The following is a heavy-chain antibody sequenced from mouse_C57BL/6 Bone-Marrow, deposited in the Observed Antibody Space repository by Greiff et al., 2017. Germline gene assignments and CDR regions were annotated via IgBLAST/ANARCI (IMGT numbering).Heavy chain of an antibody. CDR3: ARSHYGSSYNY. CDR2: INPYNGGT. J-gene: IGHJ2*01. V-gene: IGHV1-19*01. CDR1: GYTFTDYY. Sequence: EVQLQESGPVLVKPGASVKMSCKASGYTFTDYYMNWVKQSHGKSLEWIGVINPYNGGTCHNQKFKGKATLTVDKSSSTAYMELNSLTSEDSAVYYCARSHYGSSYNYWGQGTTLTVSS. D-gene: IGHD1-1*01.